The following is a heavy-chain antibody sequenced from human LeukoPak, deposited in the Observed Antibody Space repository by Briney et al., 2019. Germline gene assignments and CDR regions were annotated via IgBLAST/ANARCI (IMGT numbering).Heavy chain of an antibody. CDR3: ARAYSNYRPFDY. CDR1: GYTFTSYG. J-gene: IGHJ4*02. V-gene: IGHV1-18*01. Sequence: GASVTVSCKASGYTFTSYGITWVRQAPGQGLEWMGWISAYNGNTNHAQKLHGRVTMTTDTTTSTAYMELRSLRSDDTAVYYCARAYSNYRPFDYWGQGTLVTVSS. CDR2: ISAYNGNT. D-gene: IGHD4-11*01.